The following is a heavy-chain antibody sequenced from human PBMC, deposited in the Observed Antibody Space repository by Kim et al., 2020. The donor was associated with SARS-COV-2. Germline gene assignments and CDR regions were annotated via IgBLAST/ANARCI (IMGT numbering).Heavy chain of an antibody. V-gene: IGHV3-33*06. J-gene: IGHJ5*02. CDR1: GFTFSSYG. D-gene: IGHD2-2*01. Sequence: GGSLRLSCAASGFTFSSYGMHWVRQAPGKGLEWVAVIWYDGSNKYYADSVKGRFTISRDNSKNTLYLQMNSLRAEDTAVYYCAKDSGDIVVVPAAQNWFDPWGQGTLVTVSS. CDR2: IWYDGSNK. CDR3: AKDSGDIVVVPAAQNWFDP.